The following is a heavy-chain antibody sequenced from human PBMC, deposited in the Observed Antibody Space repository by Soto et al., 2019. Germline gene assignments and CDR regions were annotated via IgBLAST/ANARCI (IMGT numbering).Heavy chain of an antibody. CDR2: IHDSGST. Sequence: QVQLQESGTGLVRPSGTVSLTCAVSGVSISSDNLWSWVRKPPGKALEWIGEIHDSGSTNDNPTLTGPVAMSVVPSKDLFSLTLNSVSAADTAFYSGARDQGSHPGDWGQGTLVSVSA. J-gene: IGHJ4*02. CDR1: GVSISSDNL. D-gene: IGHD6-13*01. V-gene: IGHV4-4*02. CDR3: ARDQGSHPGD.